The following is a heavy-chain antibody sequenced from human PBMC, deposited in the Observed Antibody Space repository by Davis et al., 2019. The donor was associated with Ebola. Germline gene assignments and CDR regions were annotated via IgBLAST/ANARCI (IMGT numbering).Heavy chain of an antibody. Sequence: ASVKVSCKASGYTFTSYGISWVRQAPGQGLEWMGWISAYNGNTNYAQKLQGRVTMTTDTSTTTAYMELRSLRSDDTAVYYCARYCSGGSCYHYYYYGMDVWGQGTTVTVSS. D-gene: IGHD2-15*01. CDR3: ARYCSGGSCYHYYYYGMDV. V-gene: IGHV1-18*01. CDR2: ISAYNGNT. CDR1: GYTFTSYG. J-gene: IGHJ6*02.